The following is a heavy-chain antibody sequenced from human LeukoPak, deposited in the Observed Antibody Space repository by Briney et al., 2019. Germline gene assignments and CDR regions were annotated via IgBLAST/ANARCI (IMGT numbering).Heavy chain of an antibody. J-gene: IGHJ6*02. V-gene: IGHV3-30*18. CDR2: ISYDGSNK. Sequence: GGSLRLSCAASGFTFSSYGMHWVRQAPGKGLEWVAVISYDGSNKYYADSVKGRFTISRDNSKNTLYLQMNSLRAEDTAVYYCANEAEAGTFGDYYYGMDVWGQGTTVTVSS. D-gene: IGHD6-19*01. CDR3: ANEAEAGTFGDYYYGMDV. CDR1: GFTFSSYG.